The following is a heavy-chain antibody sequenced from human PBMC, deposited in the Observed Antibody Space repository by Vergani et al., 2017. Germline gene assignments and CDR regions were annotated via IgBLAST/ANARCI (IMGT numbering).Heavy chain of an antibody. CDR2: IIPIFGTA. CDR1: GGTFSSYA. CDR3: ARDYSTKAFHWFDP. Sequence: QVQLVQSGAEVKKPGSSVKVSCKASGGTFSSYAISWVRQAPGQGLEWMGGIIPIFGTANYAQKFQGRVTITAEKSTSTAYMELSSLRSEDTAVYYCARDYSTKAFHWFDPWGQGTLVTVSS. D-gene: IGHD2-21*01. J-gene: IGHJ5*02. V-gene: IGHV1-69*06.